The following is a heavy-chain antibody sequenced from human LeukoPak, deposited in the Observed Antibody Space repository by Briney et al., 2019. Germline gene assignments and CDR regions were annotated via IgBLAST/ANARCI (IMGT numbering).Heavy chain of an antibody. CDR2: IKHSGST. CDR3: ARGPLRLSAGPYYYYYYMDV. V-gene: IGHV4-34*01. D-gene: IGHD6-13*01. CDR1: GGSFSGYY. J-gene: IGHJ6*03. Sequence: PSETLSLTCAVYGGSFSGYYWSWIRQPPGKGLEWIGEIKHSGSTNYNPSLKSRVTISVDTSKNQFSLKLSSVTAADTAVYYCARGPLRLSAGPYYYYYYMDVWGKGTTVTVSS.